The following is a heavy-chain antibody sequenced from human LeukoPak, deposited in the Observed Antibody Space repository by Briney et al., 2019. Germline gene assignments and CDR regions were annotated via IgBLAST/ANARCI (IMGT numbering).Heavy chain of an antibody. CDR2: ISSSSAYI. J-gene: IGHJ4*02. CDR1: GFTFSTYD. D-gene: IGHD6-13*01. V-gene: IGHV3-21*01. CDR3: AKVGSIAAAALDY. Sequence: GGSLRLSCAASGFTFSTYDMNWVRQAPGKGLEWVSFISSSSAYIYYTESVKGRFTISRDNAKNSLYLQLNSLRADDTAVYYCAKVGSIAAAALDYWGQGTLVTVSS.